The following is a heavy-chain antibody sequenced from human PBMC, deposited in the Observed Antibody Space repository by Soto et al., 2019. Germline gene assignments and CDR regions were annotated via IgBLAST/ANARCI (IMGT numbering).Heavy chain of an antibody. J-gene: IGHJ6*02. Sequence: SETLSLTCAVSGGSITTSDYSWSWIRHPPGRGLEWIGSIYHTGATHYIPSLKSRLTMSLDKSKNHFSLDLSSVTAADTALYYCVRERTIFGVAPGGGVDVWGQGTTVTVSS. CDR2: IYHTGAT. CDR1: GGSITTSDYS. D-gene: IGHD3-3*01. CDR3: VRERTIFGVAPGGGVDV. V-gene: IGHV4-30-2*01.